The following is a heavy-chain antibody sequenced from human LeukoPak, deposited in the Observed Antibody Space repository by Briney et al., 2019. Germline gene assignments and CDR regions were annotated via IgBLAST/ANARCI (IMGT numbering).Heavy chain of an antibody. V-gene: IGHV3-30*18. D-gene: IGHD6-19*01. CDR2: ISYDGSNK. J-gene: IGHJ4*02. CDR3: AKERAVAGTTDY. CDR1: GFTFSSYG. Sequence: GRSLRLSCAASGFTFSSYGMHWVRQAPGKGLEWVAVISYDGSNKYYADSVKGRFTISRDNSKNTLYLQMNSLRAEDTAVYYCAKERAVAGTTDYWGQGTLVTVSS.